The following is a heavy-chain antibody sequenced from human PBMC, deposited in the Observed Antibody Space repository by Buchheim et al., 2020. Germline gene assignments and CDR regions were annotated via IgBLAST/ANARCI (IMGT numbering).Heavy chain of an antibody. D-gene: IGHD6-19*01. CDR2: ISDSGGVT. CDR1: GFTFSTYA. V-gene: IGHV3-23*01. CDR3: TKGRVSDWYDS. Sequence: EVQLLESGGGLVQPGGSLRLSCAASGFTFSTYAMSWVRQPPGKGLDWVSVISDSGGVTFYADSVQGRFTISRDNSKNTLYLQMNSLRAEDTAVYYCTKGRVSDWYDSWGQGAL. J-gene: IGHJ5*01.